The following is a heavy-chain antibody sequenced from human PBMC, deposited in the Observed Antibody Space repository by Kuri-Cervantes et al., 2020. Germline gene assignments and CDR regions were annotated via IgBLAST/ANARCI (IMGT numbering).Heavy chain of an antibody. CDR1: GGSINSGYY. D-gene: IGHD3-16*02. CDR3: ARGRDYDYIWGSYRPRDAFDI. V-gene: IGHV4-38-2*02. Sequence: SETLSLTCNVSGGSINSGYYWGWIRQPPGKGLEWIGSIYHSGSTYHNPSLKSRVTISVDTSKNQFSLKLSSVTAADTAVYYCARGRDYDYIWGSYRPRDAFDIWGQGTTVTVSS. J-gene: IGHJ3*02. CDR2: IYHSGST.